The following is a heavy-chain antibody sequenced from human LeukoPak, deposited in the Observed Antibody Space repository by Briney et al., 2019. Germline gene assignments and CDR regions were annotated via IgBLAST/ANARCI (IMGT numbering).Heavy chain of an antibody. CDR2: IRSKANSYAT. D-gene: IGHD3-22*01. Sequence: GGSLRLSCAASGFTFSGSAMHWVRQASGKGLEWVGRIRSKANSYATAYAASVKGRFTISRDDSKNTAYLQMNSLKTEDTAVYYCKGYYYDSSGYYRDYWGQGTLVTVSS. CDR3: KGYYYDSSGYYRDY. CDR1: GFTFSGSA. J-gene: IGHJ4*02. V-gene: IGHV3-73*01.